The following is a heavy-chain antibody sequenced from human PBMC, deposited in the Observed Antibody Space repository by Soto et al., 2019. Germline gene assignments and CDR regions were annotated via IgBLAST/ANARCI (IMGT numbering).Heavy chain of an antibody. D-gene: IGHD2-21*01. V-gene: IGHV3-23*01. CDR2: ISGSGGST. CDR3: AKDMGLGDHEAFDI. CDR1: GFTFSSYA. Sequence: EVQLLESGGGLVQPGGSLRLSCAASGFTFSSYAMSWVRQAPGKGLEWVSAISGSGGSTYYADSVKGRFTISRDNSKNTRYPQMNSLSAEDTAVYYCAKDMGLGDHEAFDIWGQGTMVTVSS. J-gene: IGHJ3*02.